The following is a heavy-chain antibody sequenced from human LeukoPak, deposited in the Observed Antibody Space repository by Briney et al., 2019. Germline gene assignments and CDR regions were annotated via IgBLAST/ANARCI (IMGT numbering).Heavy chain of an antibody. CDR1: IDSNRRRDSY. CDR2: IYYSGRT. V-gene: IGHV4-30-4*02. Sequence: SDTLSLTRTFSIDSNRRRDSYWTSIRQPPGKGPEWIRSIYYSGRTYYKPSRKGRVTVTGDTSKHQCSLNRTSLTAPATVVYYCPALQRPATIDYWGQGTLVTVSS. J-gene: IGHJ4*02. CDR3: PALQRPATIDY. D-gene: IGHD2-2*01.